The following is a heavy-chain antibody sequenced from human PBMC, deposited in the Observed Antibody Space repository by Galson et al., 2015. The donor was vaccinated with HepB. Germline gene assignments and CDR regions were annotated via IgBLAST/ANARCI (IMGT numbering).Heavy chain of an antibody. D-gene: IGHD6-19*01. V-gene: IGHV3-23*01. J-gene: IGHJ4*02. CDR2: LSGDTSGT. Sequence: SLRLSCAGSGFIFNNYALSWARQAPGKGLKWVSGLSGDTSGTYHADSVKGRFTISRDNSNSRLYLQMTSVTADDTATYSCAKGRGWYTGFDSWGQGALVTVSS. CDR3: AKGRGWYTGFDS. CDR1: GFIFNNYA.